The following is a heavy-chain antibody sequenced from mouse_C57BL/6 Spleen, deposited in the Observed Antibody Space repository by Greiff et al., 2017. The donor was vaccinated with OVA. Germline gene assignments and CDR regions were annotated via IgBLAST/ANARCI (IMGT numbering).Heavy chain of an antibody. CDR2: ISSGGSYT. CDR1: GFTFSSYG. J-gene: IGHJ2*01. CDR3: ASHVTYCFDY. D-gene: IGHD2-12*01. V-gene: IGHV5-6*01. Sequence: EVMLVESGGDLVKPGGSLKLSCAASGFTFSSYGMSWVRQTPDKRLEWVATISSGGSYTYYPDSVKGRFTISRDNAKNTLYLQMSSLKSEETAMYNGASHVTYCFDYGGKAPLSQSPQ.